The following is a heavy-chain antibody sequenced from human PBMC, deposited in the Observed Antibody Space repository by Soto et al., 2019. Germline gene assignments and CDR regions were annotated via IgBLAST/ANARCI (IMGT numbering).Heavy chain of an antibody. CDR1: GYTFTSYG. CDR2: ISAYNGNT. D-gene: IGHD5-12*01. Sequence: GASVKVSCKASGYTFTSYGISWVRQAPGQGLEWMGWISAYNGNTNYAQKLQGRVTMTTDTFTSKAYMELRSLRSDDTAVYYCARDFGSVVTITPGVWGQGTRVTVSS. J-gene: IGHJ6*02. CDR3: ARDFGSVVTITPGV. V-gene: IGHV1-18*04.